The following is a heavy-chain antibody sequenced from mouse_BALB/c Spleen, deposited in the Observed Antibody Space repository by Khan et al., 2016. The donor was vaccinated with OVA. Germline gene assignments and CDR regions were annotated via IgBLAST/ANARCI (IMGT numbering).Heavy chain of an antibody. CDR3: AGYYCGYTYGFAY. D-gene: IGHD1-1*01. Sequence: VELVESGAELARPGASVKMSCKASGYTFTTYTMHWVKQRPGQGLEWIGYIDPSSAYTNYNQKFKDKATLTADQSSSTAYIQLSGLTSEDSAVYYGAGYYCGYTYGFAYWGQGTLVTVSA. CDR1: GYTFTTYT. CDR2: IDPSSAYT. V-gene: IGHV1-4*01. J-gene: IGHJ3*01.